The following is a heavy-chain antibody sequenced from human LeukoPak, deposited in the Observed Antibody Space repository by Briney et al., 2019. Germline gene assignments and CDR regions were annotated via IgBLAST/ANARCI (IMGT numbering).Heavy chain of an antibody. V-gene: IGHV5-51*01. J-gene: IGHJ4*02. D-gene: IGHD6-13*01. CDR3: ARLTAAAGNFYFDY. Sequence: GESLKISCKGSGYSFTSFWIGWVRQMPGKGLEWMGVIYPGDSDTRHTPSFQGTFTISADKSISTAYLQWSSLKASDTAMYYCARLTAAAGNFYFDYWGQGTLVTVSS. CDR2: IYPGDSDT. CDR1: GYSFTSFW.